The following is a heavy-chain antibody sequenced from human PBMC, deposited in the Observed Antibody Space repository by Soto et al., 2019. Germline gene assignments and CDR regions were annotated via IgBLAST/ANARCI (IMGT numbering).Heavy chain of an antibody. CDR3: ARGLRRWLQLIYFDY. V-gene: IGHV4-34*01. J-gene: IGHJ4*02. CDR2: INHSGST. D-gene: IGHD5-12*01. CDR1: GGSFSGYY. Sequence: SETLSLTCAVYGGSFSGYYWSWIRQPPGKGLEWIGEINHSGSTNYNPSLKSRVTISVDTSKNQFSLELSSVTAADTAVYYCARGLRRWLQLIYFDYWGKGTLVTVS.